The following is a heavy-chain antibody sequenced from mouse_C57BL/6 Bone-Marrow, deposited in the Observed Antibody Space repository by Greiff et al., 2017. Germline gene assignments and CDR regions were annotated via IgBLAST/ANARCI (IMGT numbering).Heavy chain of an antibody. CDR3: AAGDYYGSSYVGFAY. CDR2: IYPGDGDT. V-gene: IGHV1-80*01. D-gene: IGHD1-1*01. CDR1: GYAFSSYW. J-gene: IGHJ3*01. Sequence: QVQLQQSGAELVKPGASVKISCKASGYAFSSYWMNWVKQRPGKGLEWIGQIYPGDGDTNYNGKFKGKATLTADKSSSTAYMQLSSLTSEDSAVXFCAAGDYYGSSYVGFAYWGQGTLVTVSA.